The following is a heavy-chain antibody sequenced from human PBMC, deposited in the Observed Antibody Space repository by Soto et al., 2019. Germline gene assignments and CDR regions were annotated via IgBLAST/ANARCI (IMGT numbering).Heavy chain of an antibody. Sequence: GGSLRLSCAASGFTFDDYAMHWVRQAPGKGLEWVSGISWNSGSIGYADSVKGRFTISRDNAKNSLYLQMNSLRAEDTALYYCAKDGVLRYFDWFPYFDYWGQGTLVTVSS. CDR1: GFTFDDYA. J-gene: IGHJ4*02. CDR3: AKDGVLRYFDWFPYFDY. V-gene: IGHV3-9*01. CDR2: ISWNSGSI. D-gene: IGHD3-9*01.